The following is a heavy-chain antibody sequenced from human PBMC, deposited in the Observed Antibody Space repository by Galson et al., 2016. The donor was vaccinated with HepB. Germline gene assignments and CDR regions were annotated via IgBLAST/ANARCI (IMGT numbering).Heavy chain of an antibody. CDR1: GYTFTSYG. CDR2: ISAYNGNT. V-gene: IGHV1-18*04. D-gene: IGHD3-22*01. J-gene: IGHJ4*02. Sequence: SVKVSCKASGYTFTSYGISWVRQAPGQGLEWMGWISAYNGNTDYAQKLQGRVTMTTDTSTNTAYMELRSLRSDDTAVYYCARGGDYYDSSGYYYVAPGPEFDYWCQGTLVTVSS. CDR3: ARGGDYYDSSGYYYVAPGPEFDY.